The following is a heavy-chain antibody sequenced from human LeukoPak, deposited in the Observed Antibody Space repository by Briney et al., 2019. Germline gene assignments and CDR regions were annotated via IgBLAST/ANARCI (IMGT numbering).Heavy chain of an antibody. CDR1: GGSLSSHY. Sequence: PSETLSLTCTVSGGSLSSHYWSWIRRPPGKGLELIGHIYSTGTTYYSPSLNSRVTISLDTSRNQFSLKLTSVTAADTAVYYCARFSSDCSTASCYLTYWGQGTLVTVSS. D-gene: IGHD2-2*01. J-gene: IGHJ4*02. V-gene: IGHV4-59*11. CDR3: ARFSSDCSTASCYLTY. CDR2: IYSTGTT.